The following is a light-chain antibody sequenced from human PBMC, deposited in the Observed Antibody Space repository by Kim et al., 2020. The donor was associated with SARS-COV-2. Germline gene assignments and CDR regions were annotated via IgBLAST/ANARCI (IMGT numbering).Light chain of an antibody. CDR2: GAS. Sequence: ESVLTQSPGTLSLSPGERATLSCRASQNVNTKFLAWFQQKPGQAPRLLIYGASNRATGISDRFSGSGSGTDFTLTVSRLEPEDSAGYYFHQFRTSTITVGQGTRLEIK. V-gene: IGKV3-20*01. J-gene: IGKJ5*01. CDR3: HQFRTSTIT. CDR1: QNVNTKF.